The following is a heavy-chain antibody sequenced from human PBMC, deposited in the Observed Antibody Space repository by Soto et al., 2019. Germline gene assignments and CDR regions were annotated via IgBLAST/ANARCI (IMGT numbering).Heavy chain of an antibody. CDR3: ARGGNVVVVAATPGPGYYGMDV. J-gene: IGHJ6*02. V-gene: IGHV3-30-3*01. CDR1: GFTFSSYA. D-gene: IGHD2-15*01. CDR2: ISYDGSNK. Sequence: VQLVVSGGGVGKPGRSLRLSCAAYGFTFSSYAMHWVRQAPGKGLEWVAVISYDGSNKYYADSVKGRFTISRDNSKNTLYLQMNSLRAEDTAVYYCARGGNVVVVAATPGPGYYGMDVWGQGTTVTVSS.